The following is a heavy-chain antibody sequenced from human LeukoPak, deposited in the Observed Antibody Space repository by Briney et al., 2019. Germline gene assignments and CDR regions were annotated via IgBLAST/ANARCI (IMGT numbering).Heavy chain of an antibody. CDR1: GYTFTSYG. D-gene: IGHD3-22*01. CDR3: ARDKKDSSGKYYFDY. Sequence: ASVKVSCKASGYTFTSYGISWVRQAPGQGLEWMGWISAYNGNTNYAQKLQGRVTMTTDTSTSTAYMELRSLRSEDMAVYYCARDKKDSSGKYYFDYWGQGTLVTVSS. V-gene: IGHV1-18*03. CDR2: ISAYNGNT. J-gene: IGHJ4*02.